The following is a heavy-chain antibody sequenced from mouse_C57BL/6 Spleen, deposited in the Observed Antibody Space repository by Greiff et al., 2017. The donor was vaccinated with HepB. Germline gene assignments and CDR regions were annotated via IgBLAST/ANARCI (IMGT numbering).Heavy chain of an antibody. D-gene: IGHD3-3*01. CDR2: INPNNGGT. CDR3: ARGAVWGDYFDY. CDR1: GYTFTDYN. V-gene: IGHV1-22*01. J-gene: IGHJ2*01. Sequence: EVQLQQSGPELVKPGASVKMSCKASGYTFTDYNMHWVKQSHGKSLEWIGYINPNNGGTSYNQKFKGKATLTVNKSSSTAYMELRSLTSEDSAVYYCARGAVWGDYFDYWGQGTTLTVSS.